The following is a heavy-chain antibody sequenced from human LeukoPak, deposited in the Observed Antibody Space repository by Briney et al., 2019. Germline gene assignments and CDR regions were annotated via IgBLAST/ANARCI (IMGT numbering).Heavy chain of an antibody. Sequence: SETLSLTCTVSGGSISSYYWSWIRQPPGKGLEWIGYIYYSGSTNYNPSLKSRVTISVDTSKNQFSLKLSSVTAADTAVYYCARRFLRYTDWFDPWGQGTLVTVSS. D-gene: IGHD1-1*01. CDR3: ARRFLRYTDWFDP. V-gene: IGHV4-59*08. CDR1: GGSISSYY. J-gene: IGHJ5*02. CDR2: IYYSGST.